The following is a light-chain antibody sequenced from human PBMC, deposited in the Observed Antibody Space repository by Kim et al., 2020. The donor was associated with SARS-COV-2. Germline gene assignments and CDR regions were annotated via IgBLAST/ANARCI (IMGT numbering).Light chain of an antibody. V-gene: IGLV3-9*01. CDR3: QVWDSSTWV. CDR2: RDS. J-gene: IGLJ3*02. CDR1: NIGSKN. Sequence: SVALGQTARITCGGNNIGSKNVHWYQQKSGQAPVLVIYRDSNRPSGIPERFSGSNSGNTATLTISRAQAGDEADYYCQVWDSSTWVFGGGTKLTVL.